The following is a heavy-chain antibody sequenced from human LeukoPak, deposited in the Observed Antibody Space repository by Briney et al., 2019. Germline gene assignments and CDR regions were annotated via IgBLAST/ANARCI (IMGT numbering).Heavy chain of an antibody. J-gene: IGHJ6*02. V-gene: IGHV4-31*03. CDR1: GGSISSGGYY. CDR3: ARAGYYDSSGYGMDV. CDR2: IYYSGST. Sequence: SETLSLTCTVSGGSISSGGYYWSWLRQHPGKGLEWIGYIYYSGSTYYNPSLKSRVTISVDTSKNQFSLKLSSVTAADTAVYYCARAGYYDSSGYGMDVWGQGTTVTVSS. D-gene: IGHD3-22*01.